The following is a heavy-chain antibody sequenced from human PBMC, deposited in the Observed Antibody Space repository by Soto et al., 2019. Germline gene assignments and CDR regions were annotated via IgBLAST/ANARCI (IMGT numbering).Heavy chain of an antibody. CDR3: ARDARPNMVRGVIPDYYYMDV. J-gene: IGHJ6*03. D-gene: IGHD3-10*01. CDR1: GFTFSSYW. V-gene: IGHV3-7*01. CDR2: IKQDGSEK. Sequence: GGSLRLSCAASGFTFSSYWMSWVRQAPGKGLEWVANIKQDGSEKYYVDSVKGRFTISRDNAKNSLYLQMNSLRSEDTAVYYCARDARPNMVRGVIPDYYYMDVWGKGIMVTVPS.